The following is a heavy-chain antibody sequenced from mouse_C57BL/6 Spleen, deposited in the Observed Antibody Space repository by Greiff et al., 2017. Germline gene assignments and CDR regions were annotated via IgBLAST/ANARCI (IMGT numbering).Heavy chain of an antibody. CDR2: INPSNGVT. CDR1: GYTFTSYW. D-gene: IGHD1-1*01. Sequence: QVQLQQPGTELVKPGASVKLSCKASGYTFTSYWMHWVKQRPGQGLEWIGNINPSNGVTNYNEKFKSKAKLTADKSSSTAYMQLSSLTSEAYTVYYCAREVPYYGSSFAWFAYWGQGTLVTVSA. CDR3: AREVPYYGSSFAWFAY. V-gene: IGHV1-53*01. J-gene: IGHJ3*01.